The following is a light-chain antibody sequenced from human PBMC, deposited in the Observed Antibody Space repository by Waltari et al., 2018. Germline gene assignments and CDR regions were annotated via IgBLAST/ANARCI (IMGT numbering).Light chain of an antibody. CDR1: NSNIGAGYD. CDR3: QSYDISLSVWV. J-gene: IGLJ2*01. V-gene: IGLV1-40*01. Sequence: QSVLTQPPSVSAAPGQRVTISCTGSNSNIGAGYDVHWYQKVPGRVPELLIYGNDNRPSGVPDRFSGSKSGASGSLAITGLQAEDEAEYYCQSYDISLSVWVFGGGTKVTVL. CDR2: GND.